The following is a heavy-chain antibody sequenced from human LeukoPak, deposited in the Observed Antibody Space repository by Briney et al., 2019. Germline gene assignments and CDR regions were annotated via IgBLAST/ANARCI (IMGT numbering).Heavy chain of an antibody. CDR2: IYYSGST. CDR1: GGSTSSTGYY. V-gene: IGHV4-39*01. Sequence: TSETLSLTCTFSGGSTSSTGYYWGWTRQPPGKGLEWIGSIYYSGSTYYNPSLKSRVTISVDTSKNQFSLKLNSVTAADTAVYYCARRLVNSAFDIWGQGTMVTVSS. CDR3: ARRLVNSAFDI. J-gene: IGHJ3*02. D-gene: IGHD2/OR15-2a*01.